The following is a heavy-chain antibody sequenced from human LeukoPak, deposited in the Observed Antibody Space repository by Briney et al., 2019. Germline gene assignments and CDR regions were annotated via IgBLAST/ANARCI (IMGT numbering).Heavy chain of an antibody. CDR2: IYYSGST. J-gene: IGHJ5*02. V-gene: IGHV4-59*08. Sequence: SETLSLTCTVSGGSISSYYWSWIRQPPGKGLEWIGYIYYSGSTNYNPSLKSRVTISVDTSANQFSLKLSSVTAADTAVYYCARRLGRYNWFDPWGQGTLVTVSS. CDR3: ARRLGRYNWFDP. CDR1: GGSISSYY.